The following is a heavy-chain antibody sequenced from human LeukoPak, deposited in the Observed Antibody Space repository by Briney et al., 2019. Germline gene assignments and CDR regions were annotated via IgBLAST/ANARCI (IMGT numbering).Heavy chain of an antibody. J-gene: IGHJ4*02. CDR2: IFSTGST. V-gene: IGHV4-59*11. CDR1: GGSITRLY. D-gene: IGHD5-24*01. CDR3: ASLSRDAYNHFDY. Sequence: SETLSLTCTISGGSITRLYWTWIRQPPGKGLEWIGYIFSTGSTNYNPSLKSRVTMSVDTSKNQFSLNLISVTAADTAVYYCASLSRDAYNHFDYWGQGTLVAVSS.